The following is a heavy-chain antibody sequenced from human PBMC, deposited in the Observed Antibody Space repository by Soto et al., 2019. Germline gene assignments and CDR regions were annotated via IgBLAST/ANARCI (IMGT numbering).Heavy chain of an antibody. Sequence: SETLSLTCTVSGGSISSGGYYWSWIRQHPRKGLEWIGYIYYSGSTYYNPSLKSRVTISVDTSKNQFSLKLSSVTAADTAVYYCARDLAGITMVGGVITTYYYYGMEDWGQGTTVTVSS. CDR2: IYYSGST. CDR3: ARDLAGITMVGGVITTYYYYGMED. V-gene: IGHV4-31*03. J-gene: IGHJ6*02. CDR1: GGSISSGGYY. D-gene: IGHD3-10*01.